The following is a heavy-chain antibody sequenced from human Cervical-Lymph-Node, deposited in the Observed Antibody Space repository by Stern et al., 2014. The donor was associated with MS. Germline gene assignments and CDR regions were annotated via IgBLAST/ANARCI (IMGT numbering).Heavy chain of an antibody. CDR2: IIPIFGTA. CDR1: GGTFSSYA. CDR3: ARRRYYYYGMDV. J-gene: IGHJ6*02. V-gene: IGHV1-69*01. Sequence: VQLVESGAEVKKPGSSGKVSCKASGGTFSSYAIRWVRQAPGQGLEWMGGIIPIFGTANYAQKFQGRVTITADESTSTAYMELSSLRSEDTAVYYCARRRYYYYGMDVWGQGTTVTVSS.